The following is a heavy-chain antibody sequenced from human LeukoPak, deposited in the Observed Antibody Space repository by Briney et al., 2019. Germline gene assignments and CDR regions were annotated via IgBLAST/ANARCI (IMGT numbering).Heavy chain of an antibody. J-gene: IGHJ1*01. CDR3: AKDFRGSGSYYFQH. V-gene: IGHV3-23*01. Sequence: GGSLRLSCAASGFTFSSYAMSWVRQAPGKGLEWVSAISGSGGSTYYADSVKGRFTISRDNSKNTVYLQMNSLRAEDTAVYYCAKDFRGSGSYYFQHWGQGTLVTVSS. CDR2: ISGSGGST. CDR1: GFTFSSYA. D-gene: IGHD3-10*01.